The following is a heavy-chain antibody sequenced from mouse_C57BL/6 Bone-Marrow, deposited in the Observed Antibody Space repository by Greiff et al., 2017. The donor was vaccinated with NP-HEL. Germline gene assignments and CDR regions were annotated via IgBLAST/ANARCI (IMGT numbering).Heavy chain of an antibody. D-gene: IGHD2-5*01. Sequence: EVQVVESGGGLVKPGGSLKLSCAASGFTFSDYGMHWVRQAPEKGLEWVAYISSGSSTIYYADTVKGRFTIARATAKNTLFLQIASLRSEDTAREYCARDDYSNCAYWGQGTLGTGAA. CDR3: ARDDYSNCAY. CDR2: ISSGSSTI. J-gene: IGHJ3*01. V-gene: IGHV5-17*01. CDR1: GFTFSDYG.